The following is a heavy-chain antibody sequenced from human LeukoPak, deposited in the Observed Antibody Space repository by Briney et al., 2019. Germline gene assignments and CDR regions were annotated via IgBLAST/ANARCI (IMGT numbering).Heavy chain of an antibody. D-gene: IGHD3-22*01. V-gene: IGHV4-59*01. CDR3: ARGESSGSNWFDP. CDR2: IYYSGSS. J-gene: IGHJ5*02. CDR1: GGSISSYF. Sequence: SETLSLTCTVSGGSISSYFWNWIRQPPGRGLEWIGYIYYSGSSNYNPSLKSRVTLSVNTSKNQFSLKVSSVTAADTAVYYCARGESSGSNWFDPWGQGTLVTVSS.